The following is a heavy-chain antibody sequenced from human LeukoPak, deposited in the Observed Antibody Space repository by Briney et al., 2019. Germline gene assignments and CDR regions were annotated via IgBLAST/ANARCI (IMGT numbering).Heavy chain of an antibody. CDR3: AMGARYSSGLFPFDY. V-gene: IGHV4-39*07. CDR2: IYYSGST. J-gene: IGHJ4*02. CDR1: GGSISSSSYY. D-gene: IGHD6-19*01. Sequence: PSETLSLTCTVSGGSISSSSYYWGWIRQPPGKGLEWIGSIYYSGSTYYNPSLKSRVTISVDTSKNQFSLKLSSVTAADTAVYYCAMGARYSSGLFPFDYWGQGTLVTVSS.